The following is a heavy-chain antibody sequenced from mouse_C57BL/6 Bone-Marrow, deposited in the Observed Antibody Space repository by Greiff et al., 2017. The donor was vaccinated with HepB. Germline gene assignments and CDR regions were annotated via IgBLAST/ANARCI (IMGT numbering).Heavy chain of an antibody. CDR3: AGDSNSFAY. CDR1: GFTFSSYG. CDR2: ISSGGSYT. V-gene: IGHV5-6*01. D-gene: IGHD2-5*01. Sequence: EVQRVESGGDLVKPGGSLKLSCAASGFTFSSYGMSWVRQTPDKRLEWVATISSGGSYTYYPDSVKGRFTISRDNAKNTLYLQMSSLKSEDTAMYYCAGDSNSFAYWGQGTLVTVSA. J-gene: IGHJ3*01.